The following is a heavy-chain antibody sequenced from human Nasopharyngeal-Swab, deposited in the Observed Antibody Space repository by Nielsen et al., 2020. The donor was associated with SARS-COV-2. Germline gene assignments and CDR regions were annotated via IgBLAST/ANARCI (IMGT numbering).Heavy chain of an antibody. V-gene: IGHV4-39*07. Sequence: SETLSLTCTVSGGSISSSSYYWGWIRQPPGKGLEWIGSIYYSGSTYYNPSLKSRVTISVDTSKNQFSLKLSSVTAADTAVYYCARETLRSDFDYWGQGTLVTVSS. CDR2: IYYSGST. J-gene: IGHJ4*02. D-gene: IGHD5-12*01. CDR1: GGSISSSSYY. CDR3: ARETLRSDFDY.